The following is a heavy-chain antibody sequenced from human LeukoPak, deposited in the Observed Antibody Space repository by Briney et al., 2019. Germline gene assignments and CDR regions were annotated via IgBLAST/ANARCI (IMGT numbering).Heavy chain of an antibody. V-gene: IGHV3-21*01. CDR2: ITTSSTYT. D-gene: IGHD1-26*01. Sequence: GGSLRLSCEASGFSFSSYNMDWVRQTPGKGLEWISSITTSSTYTFYADSVKGRFTISRDNARDSLYLQMNSLTAEDTAVYYCARDPYSGAYGNTYYYYMDVWGKGTTVTISS. CDR1: GFSFSSYN. CDR3: ARDPYSGAYGNTYYYYMDV. J-gene: IGHJ6*03.